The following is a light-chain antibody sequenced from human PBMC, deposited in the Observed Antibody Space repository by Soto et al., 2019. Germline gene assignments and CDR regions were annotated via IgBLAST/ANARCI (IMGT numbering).Light chain of an antibody. CDR2: YDC. CDR1: NIGSKS. V-gene: IGLV3-21*04. CDR3: QVWDSSSDHPYV. J-gene: IGLJ1*01. Sequence: SYELTQPPSVSVAPGKTARITCGGNNIGSKSVHWYQQKPGQAPVLVIYYDCDRPSGIPERFSGSNSGNTATLTISRVEAGEEDDYYCQVWDSSSDHPYVFGTGTKVTVL.